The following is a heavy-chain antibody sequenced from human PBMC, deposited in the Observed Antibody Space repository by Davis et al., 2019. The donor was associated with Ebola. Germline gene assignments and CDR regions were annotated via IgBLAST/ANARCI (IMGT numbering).Heavy chain of an antibody. V-gene: IGHV3-23*01. CDR3: ARDPSGGSGWSVGYYGMDV. D-gene: IGHD3-16*01. Sequence: PGGSLRLSCTDSVITFSSYAMTWVRQAPGKGLEWVSAISGSGGSTYYADSVKGRFIISRDNYENTLYLQMNSLRVDDTAVYFCARDPSGGSGWSVGYYGMDVWGKGTTVTVSS. J-gene: IGHJ6*04. CDR2: ISGSGGST. CDR1: VITFSSYA.